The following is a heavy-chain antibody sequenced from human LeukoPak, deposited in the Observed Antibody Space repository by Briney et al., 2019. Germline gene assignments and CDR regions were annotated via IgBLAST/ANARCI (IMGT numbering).Heavy chain of an antibody. Sequence: SETLSLTCAVSGGSISSGGYSWSWIRQPPGKGLEWIGYIYYSGSTYYNPSLKSRVTISVDTSKNQFSLKLSSVTAADTAVYYCARGIVGFDPWGQGTLVTVSS. J-gene: IGHJ5*02. CDR1: GGSISSGGYS. CDR3: ARGIVGFDP. V-gene: IGHV4-30-4*07. D-gene: IGHD3-16*02. CDR2: IYYSGST.